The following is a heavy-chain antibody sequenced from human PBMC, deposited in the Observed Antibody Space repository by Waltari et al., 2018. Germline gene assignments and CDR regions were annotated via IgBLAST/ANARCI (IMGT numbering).Heavy chain of an antibody. CDR1: GGTFSSYA. J-gene: IGHJ4*02. D-gene: IGHD6-13*01. Sequence: QVQLVQSGAEVKKPGSSVKVSCKASGGTFSSYAISWVRQAPGQGLEWMGRIIPIFGTANYAQKFQGRVTMTRDTSISTAYMELSRLRSDDTAVYYCARSIAAAGIDYWGQGTLVTVSS. V-gene: IGHV1-69*05. CDR2: IIPIFGTA. CDR3: ARSIAAAGIDY.